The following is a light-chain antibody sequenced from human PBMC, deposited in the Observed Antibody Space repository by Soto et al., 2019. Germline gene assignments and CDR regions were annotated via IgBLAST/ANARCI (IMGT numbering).Light chain of an antibody. CDR1: QDVGRW. CDR2: AAS. Sequence: DIRMTQSPSSLSASVGDTVTITSRSSQDVGRWLSWYQQKPGKAPKILIFAASSLQSGVPSRFSGSGSGTDFTLTITSLQSEDFATYYCQHAKSFPVTFGQGTRLEIK. V-gene: IGKV1D-12*01. CDR3: QHAKSFPVT. J-gene: IGKJ5*01.